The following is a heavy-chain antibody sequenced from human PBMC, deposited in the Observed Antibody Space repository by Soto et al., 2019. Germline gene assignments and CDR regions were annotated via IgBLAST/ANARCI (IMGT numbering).Heavy chain of an antibody. CDR2: ISSSGDYI. Sequence: EVQLVESGGGLVKPGGSLRLSCAASGFTFSGSAMNWVRQAPGKGLEWVSSISSSGDYIYYADSVKGRFTISRDNAKKSLFLQMNNLRAEDTAVYYGARDPTAMFTRICDYCGQGILVTVSS. D-gene: IGHD5-18*01. V-gene: IGHV3-21*01. CDR3: ARDPTAMFTRICDY. CDR1: GFTFSGSA. J-gene: IGHJ4*02.